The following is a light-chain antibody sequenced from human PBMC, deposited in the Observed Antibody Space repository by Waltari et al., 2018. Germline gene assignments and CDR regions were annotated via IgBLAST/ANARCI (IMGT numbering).Light chain of an antibody. CDR1: SCAVGSYNR. V-gene: IGLV2-23*02. J-gene: IGLJ3*02. CDR3: PSHTSDLSWL. CDR2: EVN. Sequence: SPLTQPPSVSGPPGQSLTTPSTGPSCAVGSYNRVAWYQQNPGEVPKLMIDEVNKRPSGVADRFSGSKSGNTATLTISGLQAEDEADYYCPSHTSDLSWLFGGGTKVTVL.